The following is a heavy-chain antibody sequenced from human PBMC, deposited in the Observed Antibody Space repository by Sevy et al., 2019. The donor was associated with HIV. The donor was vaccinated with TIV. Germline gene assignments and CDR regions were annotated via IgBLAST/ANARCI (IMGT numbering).Heavy chain of an antibody. Sequence: GGSLRLSCAASGFTFSDYYMSWIRQAPGKGLEWVSYITSRGSTIYYSDSVKGRFTISRDNAKNSLYLQMNSLRAEDTAVYYCARDLFPYTGDNWFDPWGHGTLVTVSS. CDR1: GFTFSDYY. CDR2: ITSRGSTI. J-gene: IGHJ5*02. V-gene: IGHV3-11*01. D-gene: IGHD2-2*02. CDR3: ARDLFPYTGDNWFDP.